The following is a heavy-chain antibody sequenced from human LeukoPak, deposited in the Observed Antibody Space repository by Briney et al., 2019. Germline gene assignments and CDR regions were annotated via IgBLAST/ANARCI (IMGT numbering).Heavy chain of an antibody. D-gene: IGHD2-8*01. Sequence: PGGSLRLSCAASGFPLSRSAMRGVGQAAGKGVEGVSGLPRSGGDTYYADSVKGRFTISRDNSKNTLHLQMTSLSAEDTAIYYCAKADPNTNGLFPCWGQGTLVTVSS. J-gene: IGHJ4*02. CDR1: GFPLSRSA. CDR3: AKADPNTNGLFPC. V-gene: IGHV3-23*01. CDR2: LPRSGGDT.